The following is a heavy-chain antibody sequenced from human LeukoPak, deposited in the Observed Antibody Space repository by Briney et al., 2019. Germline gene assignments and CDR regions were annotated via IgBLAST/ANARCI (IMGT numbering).Heavy chain of an antibody. D-gene: IGHD6-19*01. CDR1: GFTFSVYW. Sequence: GGSLRLSCVASGFTFSVYWMSWVRQAPGKGLEWVANIKEDGSEKYYVDSVKGRFTISRDNAKNSLYLQMSSLRAEDTAMYYCARYAALSGPNWLDPWGRGTLVTVSS. CDR3: ARYAALSGPNWLDP. J-gene: IGHJ5*02. CDR2: IKEDGSEK. V-gene: IGHV3-7*03.